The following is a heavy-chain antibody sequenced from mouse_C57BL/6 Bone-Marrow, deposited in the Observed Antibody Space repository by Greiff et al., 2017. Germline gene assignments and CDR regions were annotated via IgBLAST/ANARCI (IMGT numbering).Heavy chain of an antibody. D-gene: IGHD2-2*01. Sequence: QVHVKQSGAELARPGASVKLSCKASGYPFTSSGIRWVKQRTGQGLEWIGEIYPRSGNTYYTAQFKGTATLTADNSSRPAYLERRSLTSEDYEVYVCARPCTKVGYHALDYWGQGTSVTVST. CDR3: ARPCTKVGYHALDY. J-gene: IGHJ4*01. CDR1: GYPFTSSG. CDR2: IYPRSGNT. V-gene: IGHV1-81*01.